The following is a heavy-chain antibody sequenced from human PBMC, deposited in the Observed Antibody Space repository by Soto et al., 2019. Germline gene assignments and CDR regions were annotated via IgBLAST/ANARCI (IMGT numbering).Heavy chain of an antibody. CDR3: ARGSRGCSSASAPFFDF. CDR1: GFTFSSCW. D-gene: IGHD5-18*01. V-gene: IGHV3-7*01. Sequence: PGGSLRLSCAASGFTFSSCWMSWVRQAAGKGLEWVANIRQDGSKKYYVDSVKGRFTISTDNAKNSLYLQMNSLRVEDTAVYYCARGSRGCSSASAPFFDFWGQGILVTVSS. CDR2: IRQDGSKK. J-gene: IGHJ4*02.